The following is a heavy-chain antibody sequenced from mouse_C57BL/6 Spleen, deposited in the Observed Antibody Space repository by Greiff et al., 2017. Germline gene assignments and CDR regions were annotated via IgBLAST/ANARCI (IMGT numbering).Heavy chain of an antibody. CDR2: INPNNGGT. D-gene: IGHD1-1*01. CDR3: ASITTVGGLAY. J-gene: IGHJ3*01. CDR1: GYTFTDYN. Sequence: VQLQQSGPELVKPGASVKIPCKASGYTFTDYNMDWVKQSHGTSLEWIGDINPNNGGTIYNQKFKGKATLTVDKSSSTAYMELRSLTSEDTAVYYCASITTVGGLAYWGQGTLVTVSA. V-gene: IGHV1-18*01.